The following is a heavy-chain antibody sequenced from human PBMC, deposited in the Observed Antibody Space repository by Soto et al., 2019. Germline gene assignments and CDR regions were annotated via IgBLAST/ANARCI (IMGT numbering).Heavy chain of an antibody. J-gene: IGHJ4*02. Sequence: ASVKVSCKASGYTFTNYHVNWVRQATGQGLEWMGWMSPNSGNTGYAQKFQGRVTMTRDTSRSTAYMELSSLRSEDTAVYYCARGVARGYDYWGQGTLVTVSS. V-gene: IGHV1-8*01. D-gene: IGHD5-12*01. CDR2: MSPNSGNT. CDR1: GYTFTNYH. CDR3: ARGVARGYDY.